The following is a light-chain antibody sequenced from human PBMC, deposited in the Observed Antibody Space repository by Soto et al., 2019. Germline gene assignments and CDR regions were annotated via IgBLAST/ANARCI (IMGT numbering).Light chain of an antibody. V-gene: IGLV1-44*01. CDR2: SND. CDR1: SSNVGSKT. CDR3: ATWDDGLNGVV. J-gene: IGLJ2*01. Sequence: QSVLTQPPSVSGTPGQRVTISCSGSSSNVGSKTVHWYQHRPKTAPKLLIFSNDQRPSGVPDRFSASKSGTSASLAVSGLRSEDEAEYYCATWDDGLNGVVFGGGTKLTVL.